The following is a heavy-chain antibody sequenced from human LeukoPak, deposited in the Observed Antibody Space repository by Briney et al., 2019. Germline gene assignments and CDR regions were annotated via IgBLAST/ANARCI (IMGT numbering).Heavy chain of an antibody. Sequence: GGSLRLSCAASGFTVSSDYMTWVRQAPGKGLEWVSVIYSGGSIYYADSVKGRFTISRDNSKNTVYLQLNNLRVEDTAVYYCAKGRGTTVTSAANYWGQGTLVTVSS. D-gene: IGHD4-17*01. CDR1: GFTVSSDY. J-gene: IGHJ4*02. V-gene: IGHV3-53*01. CDR3: AKGRGTTVTSAANY. CDR2: IYSGGSI.